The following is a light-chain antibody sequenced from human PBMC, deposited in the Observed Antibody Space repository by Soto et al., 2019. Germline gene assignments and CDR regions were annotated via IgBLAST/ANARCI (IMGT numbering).Light chain of an antibody. CDR1: SSNIGSNS. CDR3: AAWDDSLNGVV. Sequence: QSVLTQPPSASGTPGQRVTISCSGSSSNIGSNSVNWYQQLPGTAPKLLVYSSNQRPSGVPDRFSGSKCGTSASLAISGLQSEDEADYYCAAWDDSLNGVVFGGGTKLTVL. CDR2: SSN. J-gene: IGLJ2*01. V-gene: IGLV1-44*01.